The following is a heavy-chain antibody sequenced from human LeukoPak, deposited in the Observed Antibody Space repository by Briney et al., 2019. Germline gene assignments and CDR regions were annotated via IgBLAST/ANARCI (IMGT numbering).Heavy chain of an antibody. CDR1: GYTFTSYG. CDR3: ARDLSLPAAMFWFDP. Sequence: GASVKVSCKASGYTFTSYGISWVRQAPGQGLERMGWISAYNGNTNYAQKHQGRVTMTTDTSSSTAYMELRSLRSDDTAVYYCARDLSLPAAMFWFDPWGQGTLVTVSS. D-gene: IGHD2-2*01. CDR2: ISAYNGNT. V-gene: IGHV1-18*04. J-gene: IGHJ5*02.